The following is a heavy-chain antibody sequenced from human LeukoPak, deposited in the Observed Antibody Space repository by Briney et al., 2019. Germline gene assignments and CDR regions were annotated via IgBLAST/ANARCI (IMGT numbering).Heavy chain of an antibody. V-gene: IGHV4-34*01. J-gene: IGHJ5*02. CDR2: INHSGST. CDR1: GGSFSGYY. CDR3: ARAYSSSWESLRGWFDP. Sequence: SETLSLTCAVYGGSFSGYYWSWIRQPPGKGLEWIGEINHSGSTNYNPSLKSRVTISVDTSKNQFPLKLSSVTAADTAVYYCARAYSSSWESLRGWFDPWGQGTLVTVSS. D-gene: IGHD6-13*01.